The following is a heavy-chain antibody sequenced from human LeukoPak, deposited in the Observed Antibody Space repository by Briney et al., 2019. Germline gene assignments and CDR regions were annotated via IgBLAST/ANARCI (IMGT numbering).Heavy chain of an antibody. CDR3: ARDGAVDILTGYGAFYI. CDR2: IYYSGST. Sequence: SETLSLTCTVSGGSISNYYWSWIRQPPGKGLEWIGYIYYSGSTNYNPSLKSRVTILVDMSKNQFSLKLNSVTAADTAIYYCARDGAVDILTGYGAFYIWGQGTMVIVS. CDR1: GGSISNYY. V-gene: IGHV4-59*01. J-gene: IGHJ3*02. D-gene: IGHD3-9*01.